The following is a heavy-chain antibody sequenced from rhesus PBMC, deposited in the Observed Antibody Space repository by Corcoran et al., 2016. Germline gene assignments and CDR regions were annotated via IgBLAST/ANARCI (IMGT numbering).Heavy chain of an antibody. CDR2: ISRANSYI. V-gene: IGHV3S4*01. CDR3: TRFYSGSYYFDY. CDR1: GFTFSDYY. J-gene: IGHJ4*01. Sequence: EVQLVESGGGLVQPGGSLRLSCAASGFTFSDYYMSWVRQAPGKGLEWVSSISRANSYIYYADSGKGRFTISGDNAKNSLSLQMNSLKTEDTAVYYCTRFYSGSYYFDYWGQGVLVTVSS. D-gene: IGHD3-16*01.